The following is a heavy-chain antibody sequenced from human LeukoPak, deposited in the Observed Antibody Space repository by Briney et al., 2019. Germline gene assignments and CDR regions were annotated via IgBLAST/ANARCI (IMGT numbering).Heavy chain of an antibody. CDR3: ARTYDFGRGPPGDAFDN. D-gene: IGHD3-3*01. J-gene: IGHJ3*02. V-gene: IGHV3-48*01. CDR1: GFTFTIFG. CDR2: IDARSGIT. Sequence: GGSLRLSCAASGFTFTIFGLNWVRKAPGKGPEWVSYIDARSGITYYADSVQGRFTISRDDARESVFLQMDGLRVDDTAVYYCARTYDFGRGPPGDAFDNWGPGTWVIVSA.